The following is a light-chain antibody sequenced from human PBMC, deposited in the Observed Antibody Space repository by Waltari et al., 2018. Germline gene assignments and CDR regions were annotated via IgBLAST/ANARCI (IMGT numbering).Light chain of an antibody. CDR3: GQSTHWPFT. J-gene: IGKJ3*01. Sequence: DVVMTQSPLSLPITPGQPASVSCRSSQSLVHSDGNTYLSWYQQKPGQPPRLLICKVSNRDSGVPDRFSGSGAGTDFTLKISRVEAEDVGVYYCGQSTHWPFTFGPGTKLDIK. CDR2: KVS. CDR1: QSLVHSDGNTY. V-gene: IGKV2-30*02.